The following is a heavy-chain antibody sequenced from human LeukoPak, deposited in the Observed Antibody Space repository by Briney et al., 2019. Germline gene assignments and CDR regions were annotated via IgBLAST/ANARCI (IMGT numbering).Heavy chain of an antibody. CDR3: ASTYDFWSGYYD. CDR2: INPSGGST. CDR1: GYTFTSYY. J-gene: IGHJ4*02. Sequence: ASVKVSCKASGYTFTSYYMHWVRQAPGQGLEWMGIINPSGGSTSYAQKFQGRVTITRETSTSTVYMELSSLRSEDTAVYYCASTYDFWSGYYDWGQGTLVTVSS. D-gene: IGHD3-3*01. V-gene: IGHV1-46*01.